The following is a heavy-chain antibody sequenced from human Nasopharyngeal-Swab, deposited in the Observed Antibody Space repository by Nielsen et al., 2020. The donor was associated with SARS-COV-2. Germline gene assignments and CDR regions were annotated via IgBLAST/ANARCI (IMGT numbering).Heavy chain of an antibody. CDR1: GFSFNNYG. CDR3: AKATQIFWFGQFRNDAFDV. CDR2: ISYEGSKK. V-gene: IGHV3-30*18. J-gene: IGHJ3*01. D-gene: IGHD3-10*01. Sequence: GESLKISCAASGFSFNNYGMHWVRQAPGKGPEWVAVISYEGSKKSYVASVEGRFTISRDFSKNTLFLQMSSLRPEDTAVYYCAKATQIFWFGQFRNDAFDVWGQGTMVTVSS.